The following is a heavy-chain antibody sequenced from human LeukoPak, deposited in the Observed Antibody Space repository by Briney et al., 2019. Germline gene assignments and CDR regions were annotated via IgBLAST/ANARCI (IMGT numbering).Heavy chain of an antibody. CDR3: ARLTPRAFHGDYGFDY. V-gene: IGHV3-48*03. Sequence: PGGSLRLSCAASGFTFSSYEMNWVRQAPGKGLEWVSYISSSGSTIYYADSVKGRFTISRDNAKNSLYLQMNSLRAEDTAVYYCARLTPRAFHGDYGFDYWGQGTLVTVSS. CDR2: ISSSGSTI. CDR1: GFTFSSYE. D-gene: IGHD4-17*01. J-gene: IGHJ4*02.